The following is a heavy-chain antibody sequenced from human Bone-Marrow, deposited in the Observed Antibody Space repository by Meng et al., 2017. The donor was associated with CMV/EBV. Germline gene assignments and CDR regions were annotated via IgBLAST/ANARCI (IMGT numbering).Heavy chain of an antibody. CDR3: AREDSSSWFYYYYGMDI. CDR2: INSDGSST. CDR1: GFTFDDYA. J-gene: IGHJ6*02. Sequence: GESLKISCAASGFTFDDYAMHWVRQAPGKGLEWVSGINSDGSSTSYADSVKGRFTISRDSAKNTLYLQMNSLRAEDTAVYYCAREDSSSWFYYYYGMDIWGQGTTVTVSS. V-gene: IGHV3-74*01. D-gene: IGHD6-13*01.